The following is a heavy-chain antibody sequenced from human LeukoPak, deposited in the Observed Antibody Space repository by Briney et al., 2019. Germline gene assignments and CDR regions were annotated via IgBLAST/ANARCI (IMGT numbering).Heavy chain of an antibody. D-gene: IGHD3-3*01. Sequence: GGSLRLSCAASGFTFGSYSMNWVRQAPGKGLEWVSSISSSSSYIYHADSVKGRFTISRDNAKNSLYLQMNSLRAEDTAVYYCARADSDYDFWSGYYPFDYWGQGTLVTVSS. V-gene: IGHV3-21*01. J-gene: IGHJ4*02. CDR3: ARADSDYDFWSGYYPFDY. CDR2: ISSSSSYI. CDR1: GFTFGSYS.